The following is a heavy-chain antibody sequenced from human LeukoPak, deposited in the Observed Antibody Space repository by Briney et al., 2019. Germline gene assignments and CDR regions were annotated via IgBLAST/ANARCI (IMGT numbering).Heavy chain of an antibody. J-gene: IGHJ3*02. CDR2: MYYSGST. CDR3: ARVGGAPLGAFDI. CDR1: GGSISSYY. Sequence: SETLSLTCTVSGGSISSYYWSWIRQPPGKGLEWIGYMYYSGSTNYNPSLKSRVTISKDMSKNQFSLRLTSVTAADTAVYYCARVGGAPLGAFDIWGQGTMVTVSS. D-gene: IGHD3-16*01. V-gene: IGHV4-59*01.